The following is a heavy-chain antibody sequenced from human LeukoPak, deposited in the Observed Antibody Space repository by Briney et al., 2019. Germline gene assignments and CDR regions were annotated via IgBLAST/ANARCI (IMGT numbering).Heavy chain of an antibody. Sequence: SETLSLTCAVYGGSFSGYYWSWIRQPPGKGLEWIGEINHSGSTNYNPSLKSRVTISVDTSKNQFSLKLSSVTAADTAVYYCERRRYYDILTGYYPSQYYYYGMDVWGQGTTVTVSS. D-gene: IGHD3-9*01. CDR3: ERRRYYDILTGYYPSQYYYYGMDV. J-gene: IGHJ6*02. V-gene: IGHV4-34*01. CDR2: INHSGST. CDR1: GGSFSGYY.